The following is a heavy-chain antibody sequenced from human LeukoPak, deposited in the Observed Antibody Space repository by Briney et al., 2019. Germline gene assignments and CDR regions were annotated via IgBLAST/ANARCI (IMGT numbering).Heavy chain of an antibody. Sequence: GGSLRLSCAASGFTFSSYSMNWVRQAPGKGLEWVAVIWYDGSNKYYADSVKGRFTISRDNSKNTLYLQMNSLRAEDTAVYYCARDLRGYYFDYWGQGTLVTVSS. CDR1: GFTFSSYS. D-gene: IGHD4-17*01. CDR2: IWYDGSNK. J-gene: IGHJ4*02. V-gene: IGHV3-33*08. CDR3: ARDLRGYYFDY.